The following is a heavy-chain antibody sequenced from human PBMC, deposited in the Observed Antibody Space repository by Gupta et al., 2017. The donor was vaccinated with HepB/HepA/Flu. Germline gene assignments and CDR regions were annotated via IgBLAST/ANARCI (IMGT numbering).Heavy chain of an antibody. D-gene: IGHD4/OR15-4a*01. Sequence: EVQLVESGGGLVQPGGSLRLSCAASGFSFAYYPFAWVRHDPGKGLEWVANINKDGSEKKYVDSVKGRFTLSRDNAKDLRSLQMRDLRVEDTALYFCARVPAHDYPVLQYYGVDVWGQGTTVTVSS. CDR1: GFSFAYYP. CDR3: ARVPAHDYPVLQYYGVDV. V-gene: IGHV3-7*01. J-gene: IGHJ6*02. CDR2: INKDGSEK.